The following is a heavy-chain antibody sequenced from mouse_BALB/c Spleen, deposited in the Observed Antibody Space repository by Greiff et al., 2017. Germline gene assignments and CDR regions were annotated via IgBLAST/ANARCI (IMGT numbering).Heavy chain of an antibody. CDR2: INPSNGGT. J-gene: IGHJ1*01. D-gene: IGHD2-1*01. CDR1: GYTFTSYY. CDR3: TREGNYGYFDV. V-gene: IGHV1-53*01. Sequence: QVQLKQSGAELVKPGASVKLSCKASGYTFTSYYMYWVKQRPGQGLEWIGEINPSNGGTNFNEKFKSKATLTVDTSSSTAYMQLSSLTSEDSAVYYCTREGNYGYFDVWGAGTTVTVSS.